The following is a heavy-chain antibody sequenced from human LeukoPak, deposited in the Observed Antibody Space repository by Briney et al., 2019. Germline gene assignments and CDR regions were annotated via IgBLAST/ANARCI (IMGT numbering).Heavy chain of an antibody. CDR1: GFTFSDYW. Sequence: GGSLRLSCAVSGFTFSDYWMNWVRQAPGKGLEWVASIRQDGGEKSYVDSVKGRFTISRDNTKRSLYLQMSSLRAEDTAVYFCTREAAAGIDYWGQGTLVTVSS. CDR2: IRQDGGEK. D-gene: IGHD6-13*01. J-gene: IGHJ4*02. V-gene: IGHV3-7*01. CDR3: TREAAAGIDY.